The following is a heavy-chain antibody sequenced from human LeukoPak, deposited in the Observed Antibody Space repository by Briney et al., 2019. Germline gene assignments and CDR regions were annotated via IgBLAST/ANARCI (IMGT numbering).Heavy chain of an antibody. D-gene: IGHD5-24*01. V-gene: IGHV4-61*02. CDR1: GGSISSGSYY. CDR2: IYTSGST. J-gene: IGHJ2*01. CDR3: ARALDGYNSLYWYFDL. Sequence: SETLSLTCTVSGGSISSGSYYWSWIRQPAGKGLEWIGRIYTSGSTYYNPSLKSRITISVDTSTNQFSLKLSSVTAADTAVYYCARALDGYNSLYWYFDLWGRGTLVTVSS.